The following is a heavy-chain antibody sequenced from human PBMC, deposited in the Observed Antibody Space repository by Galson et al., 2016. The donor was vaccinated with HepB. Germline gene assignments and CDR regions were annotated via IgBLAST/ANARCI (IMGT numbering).Heavy chain of an antibody. J-gene: IGHJ4*02. V-gene: IGHV3-48*03. CDR2: ISTSGGII. D-gene: IGHD3-3*01. CDR3: ARDRYDFWSGYNYGPGIDF. Sequence: SLRLSCAASGFTLSSFGMNWVRQAPGKGLEWVSYISTSGGIIHYADSVKGRFIISRDRAKNSLLLQMNSLRDEDTAVYFCARDRYDFWSGYNYGPGIDFWGQGTLVTVFS. CDR1: GFTLSSFG.